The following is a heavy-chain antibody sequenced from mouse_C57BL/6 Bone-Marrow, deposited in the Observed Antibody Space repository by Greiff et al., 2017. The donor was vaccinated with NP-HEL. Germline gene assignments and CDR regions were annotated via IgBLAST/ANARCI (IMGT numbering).Heavy chain of an antibody. CDR1: GYTFTDYE. Sequence: QVQLQQSGAELVRPGASVTLSCKASGYTFTDYEMHWVKQTPVHGLEWIGAIDPETGGTAYNQKFKGKAILTADKSSSTAYMELRSLTSEDSAVYYCSGSENYFDYWGQGTTLTVSS. J-gene: IGHJ2*01. CDR3: SGSENYFDY. D-gene: IGHD1-1*02. V-gene: IGHV1-15*01. CDR2: IDPETGGT.